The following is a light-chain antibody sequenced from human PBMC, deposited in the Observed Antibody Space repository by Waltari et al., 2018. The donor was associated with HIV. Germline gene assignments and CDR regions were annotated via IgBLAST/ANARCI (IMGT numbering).Light chain of an antibody. CDR1: SSDVGGYNS. Sequence: QSALIQPPSASASPGQSVTISCTGTSSDVGGYNSVSWYQQNPGKAPKLMIYEVSKWPSGVPDRFSGSKSGNTASLTVSGLQAEDEAEYYCSSYAGNHNHVFGSGTKLTVL. CDR3: SSYAGNHNHV. J-gene: IGLJ1*01. CDR2: EVS. V-gene: IGLV2-8*01.